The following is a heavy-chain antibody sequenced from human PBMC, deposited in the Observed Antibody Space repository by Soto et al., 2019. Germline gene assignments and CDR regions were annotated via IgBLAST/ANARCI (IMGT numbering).Heavy chain of an antibody. CDR2: ISYDGSNK. V-gene: IGHV3-30*18. CDR3: AKIMIGATIFGEGDAFDI. Sequence: GGSLRLSCAASGFTFSSYGMHWVRQAPGKGLEWVAVISYDGSNKYYADSVKGRFTISRDNSKNTLYLQMNSLRAEDTAVYYCAKIMIGATIFGEGDAFDIWGQGTMVTVSS. J-gene: IGHJ3*02. D-gene: IGHD3-3*01. CDR1: GFTFSSYG.